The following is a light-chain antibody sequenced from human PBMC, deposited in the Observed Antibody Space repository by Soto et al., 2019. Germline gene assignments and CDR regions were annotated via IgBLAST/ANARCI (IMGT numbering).Light chain of an antibody. Sequence: QSALTQPASVSGSPRQSITISCTGTSSDIGSHNYVSWYRQHPGEVPQLLIYDVSNRPSGISNRFSGSKSGNTASLTISGLQSDDEAEYYCSSYTGISTLFGGGTKLTVL. V-gene: IGLV2-14*03. CDR3: SSYTGISTL. J-gene: IGLJ2*01. CDR1: SSDIGSHNY. CDR2: DVS.